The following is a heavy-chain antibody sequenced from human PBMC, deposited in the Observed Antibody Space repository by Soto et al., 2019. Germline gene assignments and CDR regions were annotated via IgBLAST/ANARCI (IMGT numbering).Heavy chain of an antibody. V-gene: IGHV3-21*05. CDR3: ARDKVGMGDYFDY. CDR1: GFTLSSYS. CDR2: ISSSSSYI. D-gene: IGHD2-21*01. Sequence: EVQLVESGGGLVQPGGSLRLSCAASGFTLSSYSMDWVRQAPGKGLEWVSYISSSSSYIYYADSVKGRFTISRDNAKNSLYLQMNSLRAEDTAVYYCARDKVGMGDYFDYWGQGILVTVSS. J-gene: IGHJ4*02.